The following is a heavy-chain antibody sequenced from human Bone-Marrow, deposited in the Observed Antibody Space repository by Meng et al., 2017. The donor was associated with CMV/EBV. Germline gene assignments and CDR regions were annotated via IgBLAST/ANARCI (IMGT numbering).Heavy chain of an antibody. CDR3: ARAPDILPVHY. D-gene: IGHD2-15*01. CDR1: GYTFTSCG. V-gene: IGHV1-18*01. Sequence: GSVKVSCKASGYTFTSCGISGVRQAPGQGLEWMGWISAYNGNTDYAQKLQGSVTMTTDTSTSTAYMELRSLRTADTAVYYCARAPDILPVHYWVQGTLVTFYS. J-gene: IGHJ4*02. CDR2: ISAYNGNT.